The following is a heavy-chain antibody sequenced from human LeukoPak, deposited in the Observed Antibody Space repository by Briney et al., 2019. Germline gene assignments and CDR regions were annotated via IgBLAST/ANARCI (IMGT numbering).Heavy chain of an antibody. J-gene: IGHJ3*02. D-gene: IGHD1-1*01. CDR1: GYSISSGYY. V-gene: IGHV4-38-2*02. Sequence: SETLSLTCTVSGYSISSGYYWGWIRQPPGKGLEWIGSIYHSGSTYYNPSLKSRVTISVDTSKNQFSLKLSSVTAADTAVYYCARHPYNWNDEMVAFDIWGQGTMVTVSS. CDR3: ARHPYNWNDEMVAFDI. CDR2: IYHSGST.